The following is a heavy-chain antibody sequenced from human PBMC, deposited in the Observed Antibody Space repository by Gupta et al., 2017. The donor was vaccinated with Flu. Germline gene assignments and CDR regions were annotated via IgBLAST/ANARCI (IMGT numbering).Heavy chain of an antibody. J-gene: IGHJ4*02. CDR2: IWYDGSNK. D-gene: IGHD3-16*01. Sequence: QVQLVESGGGVVQPGRSLRLSCAASGFTFSSYGMHWVRQAPGKGLEWVAVIWYDGSNKYYADSVKGRFTISRDNSKNTLYLQMNSLRAEDTAVYYCARDLGDYYFDYWGQGTLVTVSS. CDR3: ARDLGDYYFDY. CDR1: GFTFSSYG. V-gene: IGHV3-33*01.